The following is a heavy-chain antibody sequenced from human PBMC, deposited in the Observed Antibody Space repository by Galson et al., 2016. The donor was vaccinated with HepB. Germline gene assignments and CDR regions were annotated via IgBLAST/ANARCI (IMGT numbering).Heavy chain of an antibody. Sequence: SLRLSCAASGFTFSNYAMTWVRQAPGEGLEWVSTISSSGGSTYYADSVKGRFTISRDNSRNKLYLQMSTLGVDDTAVYYCAKPLEQWLLLDAFDIWGQGTMLTVSS. CDR1: GFTFSNYA. CDR2: ISSSGGST. D-gene: IGHD6-19*01. V-gene: IGHV3-23*01. CDR3: AKPLEQWLLLDAFDI. J-gene: IGHJ3*02.